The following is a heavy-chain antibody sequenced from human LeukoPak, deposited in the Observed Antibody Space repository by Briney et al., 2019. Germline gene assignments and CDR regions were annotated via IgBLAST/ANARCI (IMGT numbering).Heavy chain of an antibody. V-gene: IGHV3-48*01. J-gene: IGHJ4*02. D-gene: IGHD3-9*01. CDR2: ISSSSSTI. Sequence: GGSLRLSCAASGFTFSNAWMNWVRQAPGKGLEWVSYISSSSSTIYYADSVKGRFTISRDNAKNSLYLQMNSLRAEDTAVYYCARGKVDFAFWGQGTLVTVSS. CDR3: ARGKVDFAF. CDR1: GFTFSNAW.